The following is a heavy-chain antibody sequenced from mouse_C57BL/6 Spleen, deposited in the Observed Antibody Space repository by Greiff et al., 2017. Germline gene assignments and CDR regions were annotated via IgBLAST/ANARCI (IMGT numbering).Heavy chain of an antibody. CDR2: IDPSDSYT. Sequence: QVQLQQPGAELVMPGASVKLSCKASGYTFTSYWMHWVKQRPGQGLEWIGEIDPSDSYTKYNQKFKGKSTLTVDKSSSTAYLQLSSLTSEDSAVYYCARYGTRGYFGYWGQGTTLTVSS. J-gene: IGHJ2*01. CDR1: GYTFTSYW. CDR3: ARYGTRGYFGY. D-gene: IGHD4-1*01. V-gene: IGHV1-69*01.